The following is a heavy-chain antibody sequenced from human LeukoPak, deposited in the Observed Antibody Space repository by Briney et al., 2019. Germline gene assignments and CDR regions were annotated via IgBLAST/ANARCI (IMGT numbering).Heavy chain of an antibody. V-gene: IGHV4-59*02. D-gene: IGHD2-2*01. CDR3: ARDGRIRGYCSSSCHSVDAFDI. Sequence: ESSETLSLTCTVSDVSVTGYYWSWVRQPPGKGPEWVAYIYYTGTTNYNPSLKSRVTISVDTSKIQFSLELSSVTAADTAVYYCARDGRIRGYCSSSCHSVDAFDIWGQGTMGTVS. CDR2: IYYTGTT. CDR1: DVSVTGYY. J-gene: IGHJ3*02.